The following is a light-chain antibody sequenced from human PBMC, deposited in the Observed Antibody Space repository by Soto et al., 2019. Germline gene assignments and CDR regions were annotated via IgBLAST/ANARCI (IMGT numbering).Light chain of an antibody. J-gene: IGKJ2*01. CDR3: QQYGRSPYT. V-gene: IGKV3-20*01. Sequence: EIVLTQSPGTLSLSSGERVTLSCRASQSVRSNYLAWYQQKPGQAPRLLIYVASTRATGIPDRFSGSGSGTDFTLTISRLEPEDLAVYYCQQYGRSPYTFGQGTKLEIK. CDR1: QSVRSNY. CDR2: VAS.